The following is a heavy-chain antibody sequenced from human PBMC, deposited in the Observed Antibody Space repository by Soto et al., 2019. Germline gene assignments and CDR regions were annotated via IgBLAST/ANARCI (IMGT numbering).Heavy chain of an antibody. CDR3: AKVTMIAPPAYYYYGMDV. J-gene: IGHJ6*02. CDR2: ISGSGGST. Sequence: GGSLRLSCAASGFTFSSYAMSWVRQAPGKWLEWVSAISGSGGSTYYADSVKGRFTISRDNSKNTLYLQMNSLRAEDTAVYYCAKVTMIAPPAYYYYGMDVWGQGTTVTVSS. V-gene: IGHV3-23*01. CDR1: GFTFSSYA. D-gene: IGHD3-22*01.